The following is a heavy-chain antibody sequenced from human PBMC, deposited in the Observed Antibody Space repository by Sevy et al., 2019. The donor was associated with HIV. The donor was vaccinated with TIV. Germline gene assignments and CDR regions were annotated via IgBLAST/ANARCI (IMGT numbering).Heavy chain of an antibody. CDR1: GYTFSDSGYY. CDR2: INPKSGAT. J-gene: IGHJ6*02. V-gene: IGHV1-2*02. CDR3: ARESYDFWTGPVDYDYGMDV. D-gene: IGHD3-3*01. Sequence: ASVKVSCEASGYTFSDSGYYVHWVRQAPGQGLEWMGWINPKSGATNYAQKFQGRVTMTRDTSVSTANMELSRLTSDDTAGYYCARESYDFWTGPVDYDYGMDVWGQGTTVTVSS.